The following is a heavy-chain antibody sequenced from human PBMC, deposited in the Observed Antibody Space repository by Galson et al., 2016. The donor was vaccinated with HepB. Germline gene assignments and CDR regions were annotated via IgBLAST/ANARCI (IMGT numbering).Heavy chain of an antibody. J-gene: IGHJ4*02. CDR2: ISFDGKKK. D-gene: IGHD2-8*01. CDR1: GFAFSSFG. CDR3: AKDLSYATDWPYFDK. Sequence: SLRLSCAASGFAFSSFGMHWVRQAPGKGLEWVALISFDGKKKSYINAVKARFTNPRDSFRLYLQMGSLRPEDTAVYFCAKDLSYATDWPYFDKSGQGTLVIVSS. V-gene: IGHV3-30*18.